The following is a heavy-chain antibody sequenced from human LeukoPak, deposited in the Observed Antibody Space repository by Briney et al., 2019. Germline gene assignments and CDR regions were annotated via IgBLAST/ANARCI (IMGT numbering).Heavy chain of an antibody. CDR2: ISAYNGNT. CDR3: ARDKGSGWYSDY. J-gene: IGHJ4*02. D-gene: IGHD6-19*01. Sequence: ASVKVSCKASGYTFTSYDINWVRQATGQGLEWMGWISAYNGNTNYAQKLQGRVTMTTDTSTSTAYMELRSLRPDDTAVYYCARDKGSGWYSDYWGQGTLVTVSS. V-gene: IGHV1-18*01. CDR1: GYTFTSYD.